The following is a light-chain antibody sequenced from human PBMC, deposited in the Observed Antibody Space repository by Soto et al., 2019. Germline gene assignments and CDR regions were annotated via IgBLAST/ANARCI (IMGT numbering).Light chain of an antibody. CDR1: QSIIW. CDR3: QQYNTYPWT. J-gene: IGKJ1*01. CDR2: QAS. V-gene: IGKV1-5*03. Sequence: DIQMTQSPSTLSAYVGDRVTMTCRASQSIIWLAWYQQKPGEAPKLLIYQASTLGNGVPSRFSGSGSGTEFTLTINSLQPDDFATYYCQQYNTYPWTFGQGTKVEIK.